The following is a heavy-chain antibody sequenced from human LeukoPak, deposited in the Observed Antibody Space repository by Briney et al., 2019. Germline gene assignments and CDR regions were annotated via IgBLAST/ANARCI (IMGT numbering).Heavy chain of an antibody. CDR1: GGTFSSYA. J-gene: IGHJ4*02. CDR3: ARDIPVVVVPPQYFDY. Sequence: SVKVSCKASGGTFSSYAISWVRQAPGQGLEWMGGIIPIFGTANYAQKLQGRVTMTTDTSTSTAYMELRSLRSDDTAVYYCARDIPVVVVPPQYFDYWGQGTLVTVSS. CDR2: IIPIFGTA. V-gene: IGHV1-69*05. D-gene: IGHD2-2*01.